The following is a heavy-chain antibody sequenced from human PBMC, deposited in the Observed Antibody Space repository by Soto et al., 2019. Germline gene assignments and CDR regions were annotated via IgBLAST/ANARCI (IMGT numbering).Heavy chain of an antibody. Sequence: SETLSLTCTVSGGSISSYYWSWIRQPPGKGLEWIGYIYYSGSTNYNPSLKSRVTISVDTSKNQFSLKLSSVTAADTAVYYCARDYYGSGSPPLGYWGQGTTVTVSS. CDR2: IYYSGST. J-gene: IGHJ6*02. CDR1: GGSISSYY. V-gene: IGHV4-59*01. CDR3: ARDYYGSGSPPLGY. D-gene: IGHD3-10*01.